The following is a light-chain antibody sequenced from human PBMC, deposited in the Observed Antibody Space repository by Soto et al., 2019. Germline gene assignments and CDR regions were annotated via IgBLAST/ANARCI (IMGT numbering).Light chain of an antibody. CDR3: TSWTTSTTMI. CDR2: DVN. V-gene: IGLV2-14*03. J-gene: IGLJ2*01. Sequence: QSALTQPASVSGSPGQSITISCTGTSSDIGAYNFVSWYQQPPGKAPKLMLYDVNIRPSGVSNRFSGSKSGNTASLTISVLQAEDEADYYCTSWTTSTTMIFGGGTKLTVL. CDR1: SSDIGAYNF.